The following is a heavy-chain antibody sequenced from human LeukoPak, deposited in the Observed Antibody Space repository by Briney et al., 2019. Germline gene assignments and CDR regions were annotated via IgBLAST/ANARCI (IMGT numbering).Heavy chain of an antibody. CDR3: ARKKIRYYYDSSGYYDY. V-gene: IGHV4-39*07. Sequence: SETLSLTCTVSGGSISSSSYYWGWIRQPPGKGLEWIGSIYYSGSTYYNPSLKSRVTISVDTSKNQFSLKLSSVTAADTAVYYCARKKIRYYYDSSGYYDYWGQGTLVTVSS. CDR2: IYYSGST. D-gene: IGHD3-22*01. CDR1: GGSISSSSYY. J-gene: IGHJ4*02.